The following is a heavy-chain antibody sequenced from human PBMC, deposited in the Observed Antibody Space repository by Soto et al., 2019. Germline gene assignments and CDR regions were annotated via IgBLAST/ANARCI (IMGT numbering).Heavy chain of an antibody. CDR1: GYSFTSYW. V-gene: IGHV5-51*01. D-gene: IGHD5-12*01. CDR3: ARPRRPGSGYEPFDY. J-gene: IGHJ4*02. Sequence: ESLKISCKGSGYSFTSYWIGWVRQMPGKGLEWMGIIYPGDSDTRYSPSFQGQVTISADKSISTAYLQWSSLKASDTAMYYCARPRRPGSGYEPFDYWGQGTLVTVSS. CDR2: IYPGDSDT.